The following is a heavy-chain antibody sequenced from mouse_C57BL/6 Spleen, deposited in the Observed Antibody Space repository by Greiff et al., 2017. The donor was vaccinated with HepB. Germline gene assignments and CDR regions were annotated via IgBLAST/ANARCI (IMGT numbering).Heavy chain of an antibody. D-gene: IGHD1-1*01. CDR2: IYPRSGNT. CDR1: GYTFTSYG. V-gene: IGHV1-81*01. J-gene: IGHJ2*01. CDR3: ARERTTVVALDY. Sequence: VKLVESGAELARPGASVKLSCKASGYTFTSYGISWVKQRTGQGLEWIGEIYPRSGNTYYNEKFKGKATLTADKSSSTAYMELRSLTSEDSAVYFCARERTTVVALDYWGQGTTLTVSS.